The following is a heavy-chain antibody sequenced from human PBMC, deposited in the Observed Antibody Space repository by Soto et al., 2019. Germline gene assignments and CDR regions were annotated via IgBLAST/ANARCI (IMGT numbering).Heavy chain of an antibody. D-gene: IGHD2-2*02. Sequence: PGGSLRLSCAASGFTFSSYAMHWVRQAPGKGLEWVAVISYDGSNKYYADSVKGRFTISRDNSKNTLYLQMNSLRAEDTAVYYCARDKGIGGYCSSTSCHTLRYWGQGTLVTVLL. V-gene: IGHV3-30-3*01. J-gene: IGHJ4*02. CDR2: ISYDGSNK. CDR1: GFTFSSYA. CDR3: ARDKGIGGYCSSTSCHTLRY.